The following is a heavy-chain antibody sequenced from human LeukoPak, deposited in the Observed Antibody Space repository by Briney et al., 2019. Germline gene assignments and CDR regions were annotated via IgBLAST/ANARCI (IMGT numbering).Heavy chain of an antibody. J-gene: IGHJ4*02. CDR1: GFTFSSYG. Sequence: GRSLRLSCAASGFTFSSYGMHWVRQAPGKGLEWVAVISYDGSNKYYADSVKGRFTISRDNSKNTLYLQMNSLRAEDTAVYYCAKDHIWELRGGGPFDYWGQGTLVTVSS. CDR2: ISYDGSNK. D-gene: IGHD1-26*01. V-gene: IGHV3-30*18. CDR3: AKDHIWELRGGGPFDY.